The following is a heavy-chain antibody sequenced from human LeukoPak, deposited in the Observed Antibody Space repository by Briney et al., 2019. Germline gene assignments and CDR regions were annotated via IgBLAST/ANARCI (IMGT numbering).Heavy chain of an antibody. CDR2: IIPIFGTA. Sequence: ASVKVSCKASGGTFSSYAISWVRQAPGQGLEWMGGIIPIFGTANYAQKFQGRVTITADESTSTAYMELSSLRSEDTAVYYCARAISSSGGVGYYYMDVWGKGTTVTVSS. CDR3: ARAISSSGGVGYYYMDV. CDR1: GGTFSSYA. V-gene: IGHV1-69*13. D-gene: IGHD6-6*01. J-gene: IGHJ6*03.